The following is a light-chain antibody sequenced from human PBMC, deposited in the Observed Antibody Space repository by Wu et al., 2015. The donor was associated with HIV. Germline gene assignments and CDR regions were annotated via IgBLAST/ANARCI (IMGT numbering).Light chain of an antibody. V-gene: IGKV3-20*01. CDR2: GAS. J-gene: IGKJ5*01. CDR3: QQYGSSPLT. Sequence: EIVLTQSPGTLSLSPGERATLSCRASQSVTNYYLAWYQQKPGQAPRLLIYGASSRATGIPDRFSGSGSGTDFTLTISKLEPEDFAVYYCQQYGSSPLTFGQGIRLEI. CDR1: QSVTNYY.